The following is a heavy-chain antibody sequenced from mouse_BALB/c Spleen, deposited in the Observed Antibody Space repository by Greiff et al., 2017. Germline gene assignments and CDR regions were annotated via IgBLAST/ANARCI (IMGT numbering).Heavy chain of an antibody. D-gene: IGHD4-1*01. CDR3: ARKGLGENYFDY. J-gene: IGHJ2*01. V-gene: IGHV2-2*02. CDR2: IWSGGST. Sequence: VHLVESGPGLVQPSQSLSITCTVSGFSLTSYGVHWVRQSPGKGLEWLGVIWSGGSTDYNAAFISRLSISKDNSKSQVFFKMNSLQANDTAIYYCARKGLGENYFDYWGQGTTLTVSS. CDR1: GFSLTSYG.